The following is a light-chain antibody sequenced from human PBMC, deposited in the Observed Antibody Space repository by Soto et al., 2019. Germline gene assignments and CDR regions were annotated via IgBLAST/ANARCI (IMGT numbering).Light chain of an antibody. CDR3: QSYDSSNPVV. CDR2: EDN. J-gene: IGLJ2*01. V-gene: IGLV6-57*02. CDR1: SGSIARNY. Sequence: NFMLTQPHSVSESPGKTVTISCTCSSGSIARNYVQWYQQRPGSAATTVIYEDNQRPSGVPDRFSGSIDSSSNSASLTISGLKTEDEADYYCQSYDSSNPVVFGGGTKLTVL.